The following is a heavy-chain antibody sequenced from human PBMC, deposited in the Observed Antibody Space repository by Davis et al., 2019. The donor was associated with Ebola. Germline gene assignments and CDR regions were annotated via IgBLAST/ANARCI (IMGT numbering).Heavy chain of an antibody. CDR1: GGSISSSNW. CDR3: ARARFLEWSSPFDP. CDR2: IYHSGST. D-gene: IGHD3-3*01. J-gene: IGHJ5*02. V-gene: IGHV4-4*02. Sequence: SETLSLTCAVSGGSISSSNWWSWVRQPPGKGLEWIGEIYHSGSTNYNPSLKSRVTISVDKSKNQFSLKPSSVTAADTAVYYCARARFLEWSSPFDPWGQGTLVTVSS.